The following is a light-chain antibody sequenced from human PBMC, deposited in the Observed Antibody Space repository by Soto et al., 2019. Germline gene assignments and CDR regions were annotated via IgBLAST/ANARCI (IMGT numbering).Light chain of an antibody. V-gene: IGKV1-39*01. Sequence: DIQMTQSPSSLSASVGDRVTITCRASQSISSYLNWYQQKPGKAPKLLIYAASSLQSGVPSRFSGSGSGTDFTLTISSLQPEDFATYYCQQSYSTPRGDTFGLGTKLEIK. CDR2: AAS. J-gene: IGKJ2*01. CDR3: QQSYSTPRGDT. CDR1: QSISSY.